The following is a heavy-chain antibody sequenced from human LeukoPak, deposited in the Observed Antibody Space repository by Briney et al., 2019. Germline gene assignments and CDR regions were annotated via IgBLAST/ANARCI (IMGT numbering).Heavy chain of an antibody. J-gene: IGHJ4*02. CDR1: GDSVSSSSYY. V-gene: IGHV4-39*02. CDR3: ARLKGYYIGF. CDR2: IYHSGST. Sequence: SETLSLTCSVSGDSVSSSSYYWGWIRQPPGKGLEDIGCIYHSGSTFYNPSLESRVTISVDTSENHFSLKLSSVTAADTAVYYCARLKGYYIGFWGQGTLVTVSS.